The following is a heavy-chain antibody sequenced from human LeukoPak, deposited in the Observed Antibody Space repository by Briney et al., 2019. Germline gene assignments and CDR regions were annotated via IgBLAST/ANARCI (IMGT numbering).Heavy chain of an antibody. Sequence: PSETLSLTCAVYGGSFSGYYWSWIRQPPGKGLEWIGYIYYSGSTYYNPSLKSRVTISVDTSKNHFSLKLNSVTAADTAVYYCAKPSNYYGSATDAFDFWGQGTMVTVSS. V-gene: IGHV4-59*12. D-gene: IGHD3-10*01. CDR3: AKPSNYYGSATDAFDF. J-gene: IGHJ3*01. CDR1: GGSFSGYY. CDR2: IYYSGST.